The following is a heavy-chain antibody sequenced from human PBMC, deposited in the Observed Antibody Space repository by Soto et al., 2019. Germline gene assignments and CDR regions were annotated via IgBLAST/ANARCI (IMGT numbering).Heavy chain of an antibody. V-gene: IGHV3-48*02. CDR2: ITSYSSTI. CDR1: GFTFSTYS. J-gene: IGHJ4*02. CDR3: ARGGRPFDY. Sequence: GGSLRLSCAASGFTFSTYSITWVLQAPGKGLEWVSYITSYSSTIYYADSVKGRFTISRDNAKNSLYLQMDSLRDEDTAVYYCARGGRPFDYWGQGTLVTVSS.